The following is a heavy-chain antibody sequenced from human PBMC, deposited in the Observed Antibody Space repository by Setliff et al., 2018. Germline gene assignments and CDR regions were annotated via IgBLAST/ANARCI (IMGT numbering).Heavy chain of an antibody. CDR2: IYYSGTT. D-gene: IGHD3-22*01. Sequence: SETLSLTCTVSGGSISNYYWSWIRQPPGKGLGWIGYIYYSGTTNSIPSLKSRVTISVDTSKNQFSLKLSSVTAADTAVYYCARHHAQYYSDSSGYFYEDWYFDLWGRGTLVTVSS. J-gene: IGHJ2*01. V-gene: IGHV4-59*08. CDR1: GGSISNYY. CDR3: ARHHAQYYSDSSGYFYEDWYFDL.